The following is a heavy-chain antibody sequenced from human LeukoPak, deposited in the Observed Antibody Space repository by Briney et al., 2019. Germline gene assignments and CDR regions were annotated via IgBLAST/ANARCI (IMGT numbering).Heavy chain of an antibody. J-gene: IGHJ5*02. CDR2: IITTGGVT. CDR1: GFTFNNYG. Sequence: GGSLRLSCTASGFTFNNYGMSWVRQAPGKGLEWVSSIITTGGVTDYADSVKGRFTISRDNSRNTLYMQMNSLRAEDTAVYYCAPGGGSYSFDPWGQGTLVSVSS. CDR3: APGGGSYSFDP. V-gene: IGHV3-23*01. D-gene: IGHD1-26*01.